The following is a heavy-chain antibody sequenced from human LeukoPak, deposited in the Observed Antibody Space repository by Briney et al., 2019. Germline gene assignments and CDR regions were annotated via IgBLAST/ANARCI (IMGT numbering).Heavy chain of an antibody. Sequence: PGGSLRLSCEASGFNFSSYWMHWVREAPGKGLRWVSRTNNDGSSTREADSVKGRITISRDNAKNTLYLQMNSLRAEDTAVYYCARSHYYESSGYFSYYYGLDVWGQGTTVTVSS. D-gene: IGHD3-22*01. V-gene: IGHV3-74*01. CDR1: GFNFSSYW. J-gene: IGHJ6*02. CDR2: TNNDGSST. CDR3: ARSHYYESSGYFSYYYGLDV.